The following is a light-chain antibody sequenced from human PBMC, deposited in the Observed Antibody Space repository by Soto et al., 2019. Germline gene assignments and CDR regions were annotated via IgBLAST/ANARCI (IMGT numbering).Light chain of an antibody. CDR3: QSYDSSLSGSV. CDR2: GNS. CDR1: SSNIGAGYH. J-gene: IGLJ7*01. V-gene: IGLV1-40*01. Sequence: QSVLTQPPSVSGAPGQRVTISCTGSSSNIGAGYHVHWYQQLPGTAPKLLIYGNSNRPSGVPDRFSGSKSGTSASLAITGLLAEDEADYYCQSYDSSLSGSVFGGGTQLTVL.